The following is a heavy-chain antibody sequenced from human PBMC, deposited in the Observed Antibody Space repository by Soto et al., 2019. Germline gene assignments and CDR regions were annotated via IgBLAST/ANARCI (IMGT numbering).Heavy chain of an antibody. J-gene: IGHJ6*02. V-gene: IGHV3-11*01. CDR1: GFTFSDYY. Sequence: GGSLRLSCAASGFTFSDYYMSWIRQAPGKGLEWVSYISSSGSTIYYADSVKGRFTISRDNAKNSLYLQMNSLRAEDTAVYYCARDPRGTTSSSPTRYYYYYGMDVWGQGTTVTVSS. CDR2: ISSSGSTI. CDR3: ARDPRGTTSSSPTRYYYYYGMDV. D-gene: IGHD4-17*01.